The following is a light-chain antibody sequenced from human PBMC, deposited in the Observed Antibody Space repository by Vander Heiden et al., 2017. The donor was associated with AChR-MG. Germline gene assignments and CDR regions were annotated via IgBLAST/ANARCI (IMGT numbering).Light chain of an antibody. Sequence: DIQMTQSPSTLSASVGDRVTITCRASQSISSWLAWYQQKPGKAPKFLIYQASSLERGVPSRFSGSGSGTEFTLTISSLQPDDFATYYCQQYNTYWTFGQGTKVEIK. V-gene: IGKV1-5*03. CDR3: QQYNTYWT. J-gene: IGKJ1*01. CDR2: QAS. CDR1: QSISSW.